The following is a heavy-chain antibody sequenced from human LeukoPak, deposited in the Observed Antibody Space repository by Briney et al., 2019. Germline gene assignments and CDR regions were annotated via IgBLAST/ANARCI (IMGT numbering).Heavy chain of an antibody. V-gene: IGHV1-2*02. CDR2: INTNNGAT. D-gene: IGHD4-17*01. Sequence: ASVKVSCKASDYTFTGYYMHWVRQAPGQGLEWMGWINTNNGATKYAQRFQGRVTMTRDTPISTTYLELSRLTSDDAAVYYCARDRNTVTTSFDYWGQGTLVTVSS. CDR3: ARDRNTVTTSFDY. CDR1: DYTFTGYY. J-gene: IGHJ4*02.